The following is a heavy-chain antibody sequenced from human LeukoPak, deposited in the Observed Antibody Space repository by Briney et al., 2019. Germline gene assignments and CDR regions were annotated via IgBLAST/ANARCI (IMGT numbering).Heavy chain of an antibody. CDR1: GFTFSNYG. D-gene: IGHD3-22*01. CDR3: ARDISGYYYFDY. CDR2: IWYDGSNK. V-gene: IGHV3-33*01. J-gene: IGHJ4*02. Sequence: PGGPLRLSCAASGFTFSNYGMHWVRQAPGKGLEGVAVIWYDGSNKYYADSVKGRFIISRDNSKNTLYLQMNSLRAEDTAVYYCARDISGYYYFDYWGQGTLVTVSS.